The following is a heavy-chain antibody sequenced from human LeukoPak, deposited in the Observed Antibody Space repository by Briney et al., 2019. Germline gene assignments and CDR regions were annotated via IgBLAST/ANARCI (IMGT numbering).Heavy chain of an antibody. CDR1: GFTFSTYS. CDR2: ICRSSSYI. D-gene: IGHD3-22*01. CDR3: ARDGLMCGYDPSYLDY. Sequence: GDSLRLFCAASGFTFSTYSVNCVPQPPGKGLECVSSICRSSSYIYSLHSVTGRFTISRDKAQILLHLQMYNLRAQGTAFYYCARDGLMCGYDPSYLDYWGQGSMVTVCS. J-gene: IGHJ4*02. V-gene: IGHV3-21*01.